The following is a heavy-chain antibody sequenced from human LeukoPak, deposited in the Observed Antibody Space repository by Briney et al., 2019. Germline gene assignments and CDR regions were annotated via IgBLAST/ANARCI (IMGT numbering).Heavy chain of an antibody. J-gene: IGHJ4*02. CDR2: IDRDATVM. V-gene: IGHV3-48*01. D-gene: IGHD4-17*01. Sequence: GGSLRLSCAASGITFSRSSMNWVRQAPGKGLEWVSFIDRDATVMYYADSVRGRFIISRDNARNSLFLQMNSLGVEDTAVYFCATYDGGWHLTYWGQGTLVTVSS. CDR1: GITFSRSS. CDR3: ATYDGGWHLTY.